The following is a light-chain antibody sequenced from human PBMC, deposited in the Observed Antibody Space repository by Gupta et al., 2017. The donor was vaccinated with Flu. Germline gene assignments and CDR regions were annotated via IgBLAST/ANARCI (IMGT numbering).Light chain of an antibody. J-gene: IGLJ3*02. CDR3: AAWDDSLNGRV. V-gene: IGLV1-44*01. Sequence: RVNISCSGSSANIGSNDVIWYQQLPGTAPKLLIYSNNQRPSRVPDRFSGSKSGTSASLAISGLRSEDEADYYCAAWDDSLNGRVFGGGTKLTVL. CDR1: SANIGSND. CDR2: SNN.